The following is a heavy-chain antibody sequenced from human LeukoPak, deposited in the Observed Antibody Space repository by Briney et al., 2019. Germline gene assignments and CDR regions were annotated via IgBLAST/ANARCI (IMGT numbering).Heavy chain of an antibody. J-gene: IGHJ6*03. D-gene: IGHD6-13*01. CDR2: IYYSGST. Sequence: SETLSLTCTVSGGSISSGGYYWSWIRKPPGKGLEWIGYIYYSGSTYYNPSLKSRVTISVDTSKNQFSLKLSSVTAADTAVYYCAREAERLYSSSWYSGYYYYMDVWGKGTTVTVSS. V-gene: IGHV4-30-4*08. CDR3: AREAERLYSSSWYSGYYYYMDV. CDR1: GGSISSGGYY.